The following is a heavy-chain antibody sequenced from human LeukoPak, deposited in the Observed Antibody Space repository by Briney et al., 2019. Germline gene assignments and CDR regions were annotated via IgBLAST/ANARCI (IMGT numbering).Heavy chain of an antibody. CDR1: GFTFSSYE. Sequence: GGSLRLSCAASGFTFSSYEMNWVRQAPGKGLEWVSYISSSGSTIYYADSVKGRFTISRDNAKNSLYLQMNSLRAEDTAVYYCAREYCGGDCYSALYYYYYGMDVWGQGTTVTVSS. D-gene: IGHD2-21*02. CDR2: ISSSGSTI. V-gene: IGHV3-48*03. J-gene: IGHJ6*02. CDR3: AREYCGGDCYSALYYYYYGMDV.